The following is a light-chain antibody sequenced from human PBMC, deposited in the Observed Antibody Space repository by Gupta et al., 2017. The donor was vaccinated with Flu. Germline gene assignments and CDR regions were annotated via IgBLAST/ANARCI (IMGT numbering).Light chain of an antibody. CDR3: QQSTNRPPSLT. V-gene: IGKV3-15*01. CDR1: QRVGSN. CDR2: SAA. J-gene: IGKJ4*01. Sequence: EIEMPQSPATLSVSPGERALLSSRASQRVGSNLAWYQQKPGQAPRLLIYSAATRATGIPARFSGSGSGTEFTLTIASRQSDDVAVYYCQQSTNRPPSLTFGGGTKLEI.